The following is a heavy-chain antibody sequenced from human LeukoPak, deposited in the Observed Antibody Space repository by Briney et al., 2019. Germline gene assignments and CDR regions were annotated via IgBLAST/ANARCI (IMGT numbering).Heavy chain of an antibody. D-gene: IGHD2-21*02. V-gene: IGHV4-39*01. Sequence: SETLSLTCTVSGGSISSSSYYWGWIRQPPGKGLEWIGSIYYSGSTYYNPSLKSRVTVSVDTSKNQFSLKLSSVTAADTAVYYCARFCGGDCYHLDAFDIWGQGTMVTVSS. CDR1: GGSISSSSYY. CDR3: ARFCGGDCYHLDAFDI. J-gene: IGHJ3*02. CDR2: IYYSGST.